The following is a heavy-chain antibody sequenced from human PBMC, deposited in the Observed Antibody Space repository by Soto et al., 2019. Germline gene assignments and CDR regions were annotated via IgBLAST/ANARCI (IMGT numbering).Heavy chain of an antibody. CDR2: IYPGDSDT. CDR3: ARHYSSSSGSDY. D-gene: IGHD6-6*01. J-gene: IGHJ4*02. CDR1: GYSFSTYW. Sequence: GESLKISCEGSGYSFSTYWIAWVRQMPGKGLEWMGIIYPGDSDTRYSPSFQGQVTISADKSITTAYLQWSSLKASDTAMYFCARHYSSSSGSDYWGQGTLVTVSS. V-gene: IGHV5-51*01.